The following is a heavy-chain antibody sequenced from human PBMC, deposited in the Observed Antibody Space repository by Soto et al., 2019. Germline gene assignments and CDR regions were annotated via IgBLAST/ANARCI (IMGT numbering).Heavy chain of an antibody. D-gene: IGHD2-21*02. V-gene: IGHV4-31*03. Sequence: SETLSLTCTVSGGSISSGGYYWSWIRQHPGKGLEWIGYIYYSGSTYYNPSLKSRVTISVDTSKNQFSLKLSSVTAADTAVYYCAREEVVTAAAVFRYFDLGGRGTLVTVSS. J-gene: IGHJ2*01. CDR2: IYYSGST. CDR1: GGSISSGGYY. CDR3: AREEVVTAAAVFRYFDL.